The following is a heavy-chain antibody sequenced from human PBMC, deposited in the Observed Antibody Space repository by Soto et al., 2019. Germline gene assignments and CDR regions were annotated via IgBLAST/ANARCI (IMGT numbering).Heavy chain of an antibody. Sequence: QVQLVESGGGVVQPGGSLRLSCAASGVTFSTYIMHWVRQAPGKGLEWVSGISSAGTREYYGDSVKGRFTTSRDNSKNTLYLQMNSLRVEDTAVYYCARVGTSMVHDYWGQGTQVTVSS. CDR1: GVTFSTYI. J-gene: IGHJ4*02. CDR3: ARVGTSMVHDY. D-gene: IGHD5-18*01. V-gene: IGHV3-30-3*01. CDR2: ISSAGTRE.